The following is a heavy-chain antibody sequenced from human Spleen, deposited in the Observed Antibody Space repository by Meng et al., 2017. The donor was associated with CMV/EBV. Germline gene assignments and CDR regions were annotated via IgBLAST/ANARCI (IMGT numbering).Heavy chain of an antibody. CDR3: ARGEVGYCSTTSCFPYLDH. CDR2: MYYSGST. J-gene: IGHJ4*02. D-gene: IGHD2-2*01. Sequence: SETLSLTCTVPGGSISSNSYYWGWIRQSPGKGLEWIGSMYYSGSTQYNPSLKSRVTISVDTSKNHFSLKLSSVTAADTAVYYCARGEVGYCSTTSCFPYLDHWGQGTLVTVSS. CDR1: GGSISSNSYY. V-gene: IGHV4-39*07.